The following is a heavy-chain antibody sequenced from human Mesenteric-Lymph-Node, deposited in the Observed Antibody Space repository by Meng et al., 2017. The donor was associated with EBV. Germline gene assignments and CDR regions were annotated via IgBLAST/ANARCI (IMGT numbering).Heavy chain of an antibody. CDR2: FAPADGAT. Sequence: QFHLLDVGADAEKAGAAGTVSGKASVYTLTDFSMPWVRHVPGQGLELMVGFAPADGATPYAEKFHGRITITSDPPTDTAYMQLSSLRSDNTALYYCQTPEVVLVAAADTEHPFDCWGKGTLVTVSS. CDR3: QTPEVVLVAAADTEHPFDC. D-gene: IGHD2-15*01. J-gene: IGHJ4*02. CDR1: VYTLTDFS. V-gene: IGHV1-24*01.